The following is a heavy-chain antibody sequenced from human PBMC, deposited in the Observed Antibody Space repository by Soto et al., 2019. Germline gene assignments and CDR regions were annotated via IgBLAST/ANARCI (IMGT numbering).Heavy chain of an antibody. J-gene: IGHJ4*01. CDR3: VSTLYGYFEY. D-gene: IGHD2-2*02. Sequence: EVLLAQSGAEVKKPGDSLQISCKGSGHSFVTHWIGWVRQMPGKGLEWMGIIYPGDSETKYSPSFQGQVTISADKSIRTAFLQWSSLKASDTAPYYCVSTLYGYFEYWGHGTLVTVSS. CDR1: GHSFVTHW. V-gene: IGHV5-51*01. CDR2: IYPGDSET.